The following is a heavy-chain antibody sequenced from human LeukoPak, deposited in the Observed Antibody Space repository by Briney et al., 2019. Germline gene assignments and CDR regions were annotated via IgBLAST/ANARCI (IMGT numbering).Heavy chain of an antibody. CDR1: GFTFNSYA. J-gene: IGHJ4*02. CDR3: GKTTVGYSSGRYPGWPVDY. D-gene: IGHD2-15*01. CDR2: IFGSGGSP. Sequence: GGSLRLSCAASGFTFNSYAMYWVRQAPGKGLEWISGIFGSGGSPHYADSVKGRFTISRDNFQNTVYLQLGSLRVEDTAVYYCGKTTVGYSSGRYPGWPVDYWGQGAQVTVSS. V-gene: IGHV3-23*01.